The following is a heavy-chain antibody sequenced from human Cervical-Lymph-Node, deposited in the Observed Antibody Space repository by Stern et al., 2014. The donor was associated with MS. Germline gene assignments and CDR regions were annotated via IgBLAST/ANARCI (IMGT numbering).Heavy chain of an antibody. CDR1: GFSVTTAGVG. CDR2: IYWDDDK. CDR3: AHSRVKYCRGGTCYSSLFDY. D-gene: IGHD2-15*01. Sequence: QVTLKESGPTLVKPTQTVTLTCTLSGFSVTTAGVGVGWIRQPPGKALEWLALIYWDDDKLYSPSLKNRLNITKDTSKNQVVLTMTNVDPVDTATYYCAHSRVKYCRGGTCYSSLFDYWGQGTLVTVSS. V-gene: IGHV2-5*02. J-gene: IGHJ4*02.